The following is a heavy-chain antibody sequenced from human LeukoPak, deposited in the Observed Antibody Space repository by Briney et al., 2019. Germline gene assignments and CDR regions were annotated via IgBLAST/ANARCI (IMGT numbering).Heavy chain of an antibody. D-gene: IGHD3-22*01. CDR1: GVSFSGYY. CDR3: ARGYDSSRGYFDY. Sequence: KASETLSLTCAVYGVSFSGYYWSWLRQPPGKGLEWFGEINHSGSTNYNPSLKSRVTISVDTSKKQFSLKLSSVTAAETAVYYCARGYDSSRGYFDYWGQGTLVTVSS. V-gene: IGHV4-34*01. J-gene: IGHJ4*02. CDR2: INHSGST.